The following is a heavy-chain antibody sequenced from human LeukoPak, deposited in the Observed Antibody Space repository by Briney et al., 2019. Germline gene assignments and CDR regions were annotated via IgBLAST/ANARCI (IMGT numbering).Heavy chain of an antibody. CDR1: GGSVSSGSYY. Sequence: SETLSLTCTVSGGSVSSGSYYWSWIRQPPGKGLEWIGYIYYSGSTNYNPSLKSRVTISVDTSKNQFSLKLSSVTAADTAVYYCARTYYDSSGYPYWYFDLWGRGTLVTVSP. J-gene: IGHJ2*01. D-gene: IGHD3-22*01. V-gene: IGHV4-61*01. CDR3: ARTYYDSSGYPYWYFDL. CDR2: IYYSGST.